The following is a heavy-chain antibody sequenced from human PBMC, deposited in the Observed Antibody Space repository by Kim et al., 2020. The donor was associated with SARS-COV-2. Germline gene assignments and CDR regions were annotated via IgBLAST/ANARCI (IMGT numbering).Heavy chain of an antibody. Sequence: GGSLRLSCAASGFTFSSYGMHWVRQAPGKGLEWVAVIWYDGSNKYYADSVKGRFTISRDNSKNTLYLQMNSLRAEDTAVYYCAKDLITMVRGVIVPFFDYWGQGTLVTVSS. CDR3: AKDLITMVRGVIVPFFDY. V-gene: IGHV3-33*06. J-gene: IGHJ4*02. CDR1: GFTFSSYG. D-gene: IGHD3-10*01. CDR2: IWYDGSNK.